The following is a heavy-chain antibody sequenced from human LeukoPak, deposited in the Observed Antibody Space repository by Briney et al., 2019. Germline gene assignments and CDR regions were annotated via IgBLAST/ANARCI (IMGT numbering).Heavy chain of an antibody. J-gene: IGHJ4*02. CDR3: AAGRRLGELFFDY. D-gene: IGHD3-10*01. CDR1: GDSIISHN. V-gene: IGHV4-59*11. Sequence: SETLSLTCTVSGDSIISHNWNWIRHPPGKGLEGIGYMYYSGSTMYNRSLKSRVAISIDTSKNQFSLKLSSVTAADTAVYYCAAGRRLGELFFDYWGQGTLVTVSS. CDR2: MYYSGST.